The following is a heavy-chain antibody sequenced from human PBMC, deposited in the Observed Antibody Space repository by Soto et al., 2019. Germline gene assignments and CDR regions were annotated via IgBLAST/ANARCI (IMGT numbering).Heavy chain of an antibody. CDR1: GFTFSSYA. Sequence: SLRLSCAASGFTFSSYAMSWVRQAPGKGLEWVSAISGSGGSTYYADSVKGRFTISRDNSKNTLYLQMNSLRAEDTAVYYCAKVAWYYDILTGPLYYWGQGTLVTVS. CDR3: AKVAWYYDILTGPLYY. CDR2: ISGSGGST. V-gene: IGHV3-23*01. J-gene: IGHJ4*02. D-gene: IGHD3-9*01.